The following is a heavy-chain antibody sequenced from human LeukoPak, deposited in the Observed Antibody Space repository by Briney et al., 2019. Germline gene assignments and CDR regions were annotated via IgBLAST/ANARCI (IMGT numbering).Heavy chain of an antibody. CDR1: GGTFSSYA. D-gene: IGHD4-11*01. CDR3: AREPFADDYSNSPTDGWFDP. Sequence: SVKVSCKASGGTFSSYAISWVRQAPGQGLEWMGGIIPIFGTANYAQKFQGRVTITADESTSTAYMELSSLRSEDTAVYYCAREPFADDYSNSPTDGWFDPWGQGTLVTVSS. V-gene: IGHV1-69*13. CDR2: IIPIFGTA. J-gene: IGHJ5*02.